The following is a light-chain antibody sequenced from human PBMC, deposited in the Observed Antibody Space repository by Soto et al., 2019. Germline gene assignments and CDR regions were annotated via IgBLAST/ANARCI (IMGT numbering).Light chain of an antibody. CDR1: SSDIGSYNR. CDR3: SSFTTSDTYV. V-gene: IGLV2-18*02. J-gene: IGLJ1*01. Sequence: QSVLTQPLSVSGSPGQSVTISCTGTSSDIGSYNRVSWYQQPPGAAPKLMICEVNNRPSGVPERFSGSKSGNTASLTIFGLQAEDEADYYCSSFTTSDTYVFGTGTRSPS. CDR2: EVN.